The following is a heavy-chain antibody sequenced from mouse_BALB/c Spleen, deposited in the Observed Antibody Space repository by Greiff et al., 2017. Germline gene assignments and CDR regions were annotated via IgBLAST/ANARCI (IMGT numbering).Heavy chain of an antibody. CDR2: IYPGGGYT. CDR3: ARGYRYDVGDY. CDR1: GYTFTNYW. J-gene: IGHJ4*01. V-gene: IGHV1-63*02. Sequence: QVQLQQSGAELVRPGTSVKISCKASGYTFTNYWLGWVKQRPGHGLEWIGDIYPGGGYTNYNEKFKGKATLTADTSSSTAYMQLSSLTSEDSAVYFCARGYRYDVGDYWGQGTSVTVSS. D-gene: IGHD2-14*01.